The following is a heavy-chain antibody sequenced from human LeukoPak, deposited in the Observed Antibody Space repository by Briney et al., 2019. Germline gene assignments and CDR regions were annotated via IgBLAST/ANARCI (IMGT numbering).Heavy chain of an antibody. CDR2: IWYDGTNK. J-gene: IGHJ5*02. CDR3: AKDAGRLGYCRNTRCSNWFDP. Sequence: GGSLRLSCAASGLNLRSFGMHWVRQAPGKGLEWVAVIWYDGTNKDYADSVKGRFTISRDNSKNILYLQMNSLRAEDTAVYYCAKDAGRLGYCRNTRCSNWFDPWGQGTPVIVSS. CDR1: GLNLRSFG. D-gene: IGHD2-2*03. V-gene: IGHV3-33*06.